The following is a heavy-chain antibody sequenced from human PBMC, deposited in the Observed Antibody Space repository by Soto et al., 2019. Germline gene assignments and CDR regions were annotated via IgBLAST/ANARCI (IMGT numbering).Heavy chain of an antibody. J-gene: IGHJ4*02. Sequence: GGSLRLSCAASGFTFSDYYMSWIRQAPGKGLEWVSYISSSGSTIYYADSVKGRFTISRDNAKNSLYLQMNSLRAEDTAVYYCASTIEYSGYDYAPFFDYWGQGTLVTVSP. CDR1: GFTFSDYY. D-gene: IGHD5-12*01. V-gene: IGHV3-11*01. CDR2: ISSSGSTI. CDR3: ASTIEYSGYDYAPFFDY.